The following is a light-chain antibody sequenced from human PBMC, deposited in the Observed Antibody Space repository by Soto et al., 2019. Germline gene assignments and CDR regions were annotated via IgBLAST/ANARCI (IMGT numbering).Light chain of an antibody. CDR1: SSDVGSYNL. CDR3: GSYAGSRAPEVV. V-gene: IGLV2-23*01. CDR2: EGS. Sequence: QSALTQPASVSGSPGQSITISCTGTSSDVGSYNLVSWYQQHPGKAPKLMIYEGSKRPSGVSNRFSGSKSGNTASLTISGLQAEDEADYYCGSYAGSRAPEVVFGGGTKVTVL. J-gene: IGLJ2*01.